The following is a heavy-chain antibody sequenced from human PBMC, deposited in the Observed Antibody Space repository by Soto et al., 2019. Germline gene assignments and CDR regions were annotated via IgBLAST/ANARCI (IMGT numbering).Heavy chain of an antibody. Sequence: EVQLLESGGGLVQPGGSLRLSCAASGFTFSSYAMSWVRQAPGKGLEWVSAISGSGGSTYYADSVKGRFTISRDNSKNTLYLQMNSLRAEDTAVYYCARAVDYYGSGSYFDYWGQGTLVTVSS. D-gene: IGHD3-10*01. CDR3: ARAVDYYGSGSYFDY. CDR2: ISGSGGST. CDR1: GFTFSSYA. J-gene: IGHJ4*02. V-gene: IGHV3-23*01.